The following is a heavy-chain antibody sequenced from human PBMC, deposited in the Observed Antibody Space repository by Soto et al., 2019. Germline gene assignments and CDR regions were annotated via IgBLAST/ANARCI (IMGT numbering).Heavy chain of an antibody. Sequence: QVQLVQSGAEVKKPGASVKVSCKASGYTFTSFDINWVRQAPGPGLEWIGWMNPATGNTGYAQKFQGRITRTRKPSIKTAYMELSSLISEYTAVYFCARGGYTSTWYDLDYWGQGALVHVSS. D-gene: IGHD6-13*01. CDR3: ARGGYTSTWYDLDY. V-gene: IGHV1-8*01. CDR2: MNPATGNT. J-gene: IGHJ4*02. CDR1: GYTFTSFD.